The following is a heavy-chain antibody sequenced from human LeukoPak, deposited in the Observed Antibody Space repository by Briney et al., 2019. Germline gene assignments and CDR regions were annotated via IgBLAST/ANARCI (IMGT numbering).Heavy chain of an antibody. V-gene: IGHV3-33*01. CDR3: ARDTYEPGLIDF. J-gene: IGHJ4*02. CDR1: GFTFSSYG. CDR2: IWYDGSNK. D-gene: IGHD3-3*01. Sequence: PGGSLRLSCAASGFTFSSYGVHWVRQAPGKGLEWVAVIWYDGSNKYYADSVKGRFTISRDNSKNTLYLQMNSLRAEDTAVYYCARDTYEPGLIDFWGQGTLVSVSS.